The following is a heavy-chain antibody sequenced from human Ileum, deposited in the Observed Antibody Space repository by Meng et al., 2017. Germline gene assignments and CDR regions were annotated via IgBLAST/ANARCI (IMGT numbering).Heavy chain of an antibody. CDR2: MSFDGSKI. V-gene: IGHV3-30*03. CDR1: GFTFSSYG. J-gene: IGHJ4*02. CDR3: AFGVCGSNCYYLES. D-gene: IGHD3-22*01. Sequence: QVQLVESGGGVVQPAGSLRLSCAASGFTFSSYGMHWVRQAPGKGLEWVAPMSFDGSKIFYGDSVKGRFTISRDNSKNTLYLQMNSLRAEDTAVYYCAFGVCGSNCYYLESWGQGTLVTVSS.